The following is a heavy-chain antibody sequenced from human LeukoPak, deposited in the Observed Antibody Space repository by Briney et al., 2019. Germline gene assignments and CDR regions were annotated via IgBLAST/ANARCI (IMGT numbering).Heavy chain of an antibody. D-gene: IGHD3-3*01. CDR3: AKDLPPAILDWFDP. CDR2: IRYDGSNK. CDR1: GFTFSSYG. Sequence: GGSLRLSCAASGFTFSSYGMHWVRQAPGKGLEWVAFIRYDGSNKYYADSVKGRFTISRDNSKNTLYLQMNSLRAEDTAVYYCAKDLPPAILDWFDPWGQGTLVTVSS. J-gene: IGHJ5*02. V-gene: IGHV3-30*02.